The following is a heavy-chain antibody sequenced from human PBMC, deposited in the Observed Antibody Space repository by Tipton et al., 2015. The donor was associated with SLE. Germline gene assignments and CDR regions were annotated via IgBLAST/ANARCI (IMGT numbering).Heavy chain of an antibody. CDR1: GGSFSGYY. J-gene: IGHJ4*02. Sequence: TLSLTCAVYGGSFSGYYWSCIRQPPGKGLEWIGEINHSGSTNYNPSLKSRVTISVDTSKNQFSLKLSSVTAADTAVYYCARGTAEAYYDSSGLGYFDYWGQGTLVTVSS. CDR2: INHSGST. D-gene: IGHD3-22*01. CDR3: ARGTAEAYYDSSGLGYFDY. V-gene: IGHV4-34*01.